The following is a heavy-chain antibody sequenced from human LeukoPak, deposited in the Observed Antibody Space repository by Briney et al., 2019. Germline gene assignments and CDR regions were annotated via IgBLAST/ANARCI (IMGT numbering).Heavy chain of an antibody. CDR2: IISIFGTA. V-gene: IGHV1-69*05. CDR1: GGTFSSYA. Sequence: GASVKVSCKASGGTFSSYAISWVRQPPGQGLEWMGGIISIFGTANYAQKFQGRVTITTDDSTSTAYMELSSLRSEDTAVYYCARDHYYDSSGYYWGQGTLVTVSS. D-gene: IGHD3-22*01. CDR3: ARDHYYDSSGYY. J-gene: IGHJ4*02.